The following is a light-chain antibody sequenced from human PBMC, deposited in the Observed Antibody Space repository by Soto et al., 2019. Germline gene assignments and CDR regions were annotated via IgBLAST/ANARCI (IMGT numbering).Light chain of an antibody. CDR3: NSYTSSNTYV. CDR1: SSDVGAHNF. CDR2: EVS. Sequence: QSALTQPASVSGTPGQAITISCSGSSSDVGAHNFVSWYQHHPGKAPKLMIYEVSNRPSGVSNRFSVSKSGNTASLTISGLQAEDEADYYCNSYTSSNTYVFGSGTKVT. V-gene: IGLV2-14*01. J-gene: IGLJ1*01.